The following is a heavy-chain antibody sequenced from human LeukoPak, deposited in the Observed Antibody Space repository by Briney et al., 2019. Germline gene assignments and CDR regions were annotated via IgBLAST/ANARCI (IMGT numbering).Heavy chain of an antibody. J-gene: IGHJ5*02. CDR1: GFTFSSYA. CDR2: ISYDGSNK. CDR3: AKDIGRYFDWLFSFS. V-gene: IGHV3-30*04. D-gene: IGHD3-9*01. Sequence: GGSLRLSCAASGFTFSSYAMHWVRQAPGKGLEWVAVISYDGSNKYYADSVKGRFTISRDNAKNSLYLQMNSLRAEDTALYYCAKDIGRYFDWLFSFSWGQGTLVTVSS.